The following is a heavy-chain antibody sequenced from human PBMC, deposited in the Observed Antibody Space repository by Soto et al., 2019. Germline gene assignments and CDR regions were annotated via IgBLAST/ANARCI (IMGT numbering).Heavy chain of an antibody. V-gene: IGHV4-34*01. J-gene: IGHJ6*02. D-gene: IGHD2-21*01. CDR3: ARGFLAYSGASRCGMDV. CDR1: GGSFSGYY. CDR2: INHSGST. Sequence: QVQLQQWGAGLLKPSETLSLTCAVYGGSFSGYYWSWIRRPPGKGLEWIGEINHSGSTNYNPSLKSRVTISVDTSKNQFSLKLSSVTAADTAVYYCARGFLAYSGASRCGMDVWGQGTTVTVSS.